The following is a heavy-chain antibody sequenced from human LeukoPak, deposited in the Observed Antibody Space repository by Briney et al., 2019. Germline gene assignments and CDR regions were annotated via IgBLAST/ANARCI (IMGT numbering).Heavy chain of an antibody. CDR2: INHSGST. D-gene: IGHD5-12*01. Sequence: PSETLSLTCAVYGGSFSGYYWSWIRRPPGKGLEWIGEINHSGSTNYNPSLKSRVTISVDTSKNQFSLKLSSVTAADTAVYYCARARRDGYKEGFDPWGQGTLVTVSS. CDR3: ARARRDGYKEGFDP. CDR1: GGSFSGYY. J-gene: IGHJ5*02. V-gene: IGHV4-34*01.